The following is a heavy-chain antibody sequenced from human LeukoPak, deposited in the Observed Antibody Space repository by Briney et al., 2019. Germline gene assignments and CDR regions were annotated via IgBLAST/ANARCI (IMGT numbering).Heavy chain of an antibody. CDR3: ARDRDYHGSGTCGF. CDR2: ISKDGSKK. J-gene: IGHJ4*02. D-gene: IGHD3-10*01. V-gene: IGHV3-30-3*01. CDR1: GFTFSNYA. Sequence: GGSLRLSCAAFGFTFSNYAMHWVRQAPGKGLEWVAVISKDGSKKYYTDSVKGRFTISRDDSKNTLYLQMNSLRPDDTALYYCARDRDYHGSGTCGFWGQGTLVTVSS.